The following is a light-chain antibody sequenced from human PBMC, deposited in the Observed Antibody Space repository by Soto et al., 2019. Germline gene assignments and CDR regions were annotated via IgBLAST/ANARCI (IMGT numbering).Light chain of an antibody. V-gene: IGKV1-33*01. CDR2: DAS. J-gene: IGKJ4*01. CDR1: QTISSY. CDR3: QQYDNVLALT. Sequence: DIQLTQSPSTLSSSLGERATISCRASQTISSYLNWYQQKTGKAPKLLIYDASNMETGVTSRFSGSGSGTDFTSTISSLQPEDIATYYCQQYDNVLALTFGGGTKVDIK.